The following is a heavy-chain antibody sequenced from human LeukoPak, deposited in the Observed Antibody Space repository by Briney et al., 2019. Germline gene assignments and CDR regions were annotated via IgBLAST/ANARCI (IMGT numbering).Heavy chain of an antibody. CDR2: IYSGGTT. J-gene: IGHJ3*02. V-gene: IGHV3-66*01. Sequence: PGGSLRLSCAASGFTVSSNYMNWVRQAPGKGLEWVSVIYSGGTTYYADSVKGRFTISRDNSKNTLYPQMNSLRADDTAVYYCARDQDSGYGDAFDIWGQGTMITVSS. D-gene: IGHD5-12*01. CDR3: ARDQDSGYGDAFDI. CDR1: GFTVSSNY.